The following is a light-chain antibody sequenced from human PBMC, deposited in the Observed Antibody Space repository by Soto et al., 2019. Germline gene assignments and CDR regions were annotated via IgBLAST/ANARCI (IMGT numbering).Light chain of an antibody. CDR1: SSDVGAYDY. CDR2: DVS. J-gene: IGLJ2*01. Sequence: QSALTQPASVSGSPGQSVTISCTGTSSDVGAYDYVSWYQHPPGKAPKLIIYDVSSRPSGISHRLSGSKSGSMASLTISGLQAEDEADYYCTSYTSGATLIFGGGTKVTVL. V-gene: IGLV2-14*03. CDR3: TSYTSGATLI.